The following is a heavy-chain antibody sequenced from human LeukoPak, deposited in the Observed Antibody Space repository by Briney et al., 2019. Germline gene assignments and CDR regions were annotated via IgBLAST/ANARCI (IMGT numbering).Heavy chain of an antibody. D-gene: IGHD3-10*01. CDR1: GGSISSSSSY. Sequence: SETLSLTCTVSGGSISSSSSYWGWIRQPPGKGLEWIGSIYYSGSTYYNPSLKSRVTISVDTSKNQFSLKLSPVTAADTAVYYCARHTPYGSGSYYVGFDPWGQGTLVTVPS. CDR3: ARHTPYGSGSYYVGFDP. CDR2: IYYSGST. V-gene: IGHV4-39*01. J-gene: IGHJ5*02.